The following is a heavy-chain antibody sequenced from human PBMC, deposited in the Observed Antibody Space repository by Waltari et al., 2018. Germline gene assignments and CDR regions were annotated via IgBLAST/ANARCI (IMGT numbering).Heavy chain of an antibody. CDR2: INAGNGNT. Sequence: QVQLVQSGAEVKKPGASVTVSCKASGYTFTSYAMHWVRQAPGQRLEWMGWINAGNGNTKYSQKFQGRVTITRDTSASTAYMELSSLRSEDTAVYYCARDEARGSSSWSFDPWGQGTLVTVSS. V-gene: IGHV1-3*01. CDR1: GYTFTSYA. D-gene: IGHD6-13*01. J-gene: IGHJ5*02. CDR3: ARDEARGSSSWSFDP.